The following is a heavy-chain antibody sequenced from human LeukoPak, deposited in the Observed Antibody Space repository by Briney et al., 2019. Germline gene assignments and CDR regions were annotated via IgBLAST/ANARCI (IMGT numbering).Heavy chain of an antibody. CDR3: ARYDSRGSASTRFDY. D-gene: IGHD3-16*01. J-gene: IGHJ4*02. CDR1: GYSLGKNYY. Sequence: SEPLSLTCAVSGYSLGKNYYWGWIRQSPGKGLEWIGRIYGRASTSYNPSLMNRVTMSVDTSKNHFSLQLTSVTAADTAVYYCARYDSRGSASTRFDYWGPEILVTVSS. CDR2: IYGRAST. V-gene: IGHV4-38-2*01.